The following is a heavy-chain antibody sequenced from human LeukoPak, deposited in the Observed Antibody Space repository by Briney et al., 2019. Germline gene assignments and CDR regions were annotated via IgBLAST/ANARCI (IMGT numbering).Heavy chain of an antibody. CDR1: GFSFSNYW. D-gene: IGHD3-16*01. V-gene: IGHV3-7*01. CDR3: VRDATRGGDFDY. CDR2: INEAGNDK. J-gene: IGHJ4*02. Sequence: GGSLRLSCAASGFSFSNYWMTWVRQAPGKGLEWVANINEAGNDKYYVDSVTGRFTMSRYNAKNSLYLQMNSLRVEDTAVYYCVRDATRGGDFDYWGQGTLVTVSS.